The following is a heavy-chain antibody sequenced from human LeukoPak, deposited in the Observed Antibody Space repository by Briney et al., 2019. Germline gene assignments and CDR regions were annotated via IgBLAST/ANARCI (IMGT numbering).Heavy chain of an antibody. Sequence: SETLSLTCTVSGGSISSISCYWGWIRPPPGKGLEWNGSIYYSGSTDYNPYLKSRITISVDTPKNQFSLKLSSVTAADPAVYYCAREGGVDGTGAYYLVYWGQGTLDTVSS. D-gene: IGHD6-19*01. J-gene: IGHJ4*02. V-gene: IGHV4-39*02. CDR3: AREGGVDGTGAYYLVY. CDR1: GGSISSISCY. CDR2: IYYSGST.